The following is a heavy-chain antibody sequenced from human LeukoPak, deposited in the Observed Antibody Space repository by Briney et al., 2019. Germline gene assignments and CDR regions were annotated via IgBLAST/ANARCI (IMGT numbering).Heavy chain of an antibody. Sequence: TSETLSLTCAVYGGSFSGYYWSWIRQPPGKGLEWIGEINHSGSTNYNPSLKSRVTISVDTSKNQFSLKLSSVTAADTAVYYCARVKNYWRVVDVWGKGTTVTVSS. V-gene: IGHV4-34*01. CDR2: INHSGST. D-gene: IGHD1-7*01. CDR3: ARVKNYWRVVDV. J-gene: IGHJ6*04. CDR1: GGSFSGYY.